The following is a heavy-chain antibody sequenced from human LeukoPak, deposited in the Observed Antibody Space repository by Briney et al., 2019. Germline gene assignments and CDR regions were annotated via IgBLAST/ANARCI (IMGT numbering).Heavy chain of an antibody. CDR1: GGSISSSSYY. D-gene: IGHD3/OR15-3a*01. J-gene: IGHJ5*01. V-gene: IGHV4-39*01. CDR3: ATIGTGDYRDDS. CDR2: IYYSGST. Sequence: SETLSLTCTVSGGSISSSSYYWGWIRQPPGKGLEWIGSIYYSGSTYYNPSLKSRVTISVDTSKNQFSLKLSSVTAADTALYYCATIGTGDYRDDSWGQGTLVTVSS.